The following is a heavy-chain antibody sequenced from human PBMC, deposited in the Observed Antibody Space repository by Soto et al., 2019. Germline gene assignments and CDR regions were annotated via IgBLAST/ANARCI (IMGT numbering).Heavy chain of an antibody. CDR1: GGSISSYY. V-gene: IGHV4-59*01. J-gene: IGHJ4*02. CDR3: ARTTAVPNTLRSRYFFDY. D-gene: IGHD4-17*01. Sequence: ETLSLTCTVSGGSISSYYWSWIRQPPGKRLEWIGYVYYSGTTNYNPSLKSRVTISVDLSKNQFSLRLSSVTTADTALYYCARTTAVPNTLRSRYFFDYWGQGTLVTVSS. CDR2: VYYSGTT.